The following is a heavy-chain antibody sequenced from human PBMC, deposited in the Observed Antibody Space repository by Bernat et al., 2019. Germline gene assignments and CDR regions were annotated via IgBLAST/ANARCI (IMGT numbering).Heavy chain of an antibody. CDR1: GFSFSSYC. CDR3: ARARYDFWGGFNNAFDV. CDR2: MKEDGSEK. D-gene: IGHD3/OR15-3a*01. Sequence: EVQLVESGGGLVQPGGSLRLSCAVSGFSFSSYCMSWVRQAPGKGLEWVANMKEDGSEKYYVDSLKGRFNISRDNAKNSMYLQMNSLRAEDTAVYYCARARYDFWGGFNNAFDVWGQGTMVTVSS. V-gene: IGHV3-7*01. J-gene: IGHJ3*01.